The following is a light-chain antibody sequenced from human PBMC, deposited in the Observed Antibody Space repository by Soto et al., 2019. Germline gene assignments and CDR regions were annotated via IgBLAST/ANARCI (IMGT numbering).Light chain of an antibody. J-gene: IGLJ2*01. CDR3: QSYDSSLSALV. V-gene: IGLV1-40*01. CDR2: GNS. Sequence: QSVLTQPPSVSGAPGQRVTISCTGSSSNIGAGYDVHWYQQLPGTAPKLLIYGNSNRPSGVPDRFSGSKSGTSASLAITGLQAEDEADYYCQSYDSSLSALVFGGWTQLTVL. CDR1: SSNIGAGYD.